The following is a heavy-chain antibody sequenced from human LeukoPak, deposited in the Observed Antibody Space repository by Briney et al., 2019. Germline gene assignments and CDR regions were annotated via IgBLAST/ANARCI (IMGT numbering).Heavy chain of an antibody. CDR2: ISWNSGSI. Sequence: GGSLRLSCAASGFTFDDYAMHWVRQAPGKGLEWVSGISWNSGSIGYADSVKGRFTISRDNAKNSLYLQMNSLRAEDTAVYYCAREQQQLVGYFFDYWGQGTLVTVSS. D-gene: IGHD6-13*01. J-gene: IGHJ4*02. CDR1: GFTFDDYA. CDR3: AREQQQLVGYFFDY. V-gene: IGHV3-9*01.